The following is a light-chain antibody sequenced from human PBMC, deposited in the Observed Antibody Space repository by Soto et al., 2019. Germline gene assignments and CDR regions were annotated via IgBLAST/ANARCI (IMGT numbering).Light chain of an antibody. J-gene: IGKJ5*01. Sequence: ENVLTQSPGTLSLSPGERATLSCRASQSVGRNYLAWYQQKPGQAPRLLIYGASSRATSIPDRFSGSGSGTEFNLSINRLEPEDVAVYYCQQYAATPNTFGQGTRLEIK. CDR2: GAS. V-gene: IGKV3-20*01. CDR3: QQYAATPNT. CDR1: QSVGRNY.